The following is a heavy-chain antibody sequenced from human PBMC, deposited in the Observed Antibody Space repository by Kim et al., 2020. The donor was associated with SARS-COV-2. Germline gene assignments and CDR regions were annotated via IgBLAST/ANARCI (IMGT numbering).Heavy chain of an antibody. J-gene: IGHJ6*02. CDR2: IWYDGIKT. D-gene: IGHD3-10*01. CDR3: ARDEGNYYGMDV. CDR1: GFTFSSYG. V-gene: IGHV3-33*01. Sequence: GGSLRLSCAASGFTFSSYGRHWVRQAPGKGLEWMAVIWYDGIKTYYADSVKGRFTISGDKSKNTLYLQMNSLRVEDTGVYYCARDEGNYYGMDVWGQGTTVTVSS.